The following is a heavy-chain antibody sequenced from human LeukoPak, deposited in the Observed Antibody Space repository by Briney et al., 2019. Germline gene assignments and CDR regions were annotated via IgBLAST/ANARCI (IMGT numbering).Heavy chain of an antibody. Sequence: GGSLRPSCAASGFTFSTYGMHWVRQAPGKGLEWVAFVRYDGSNKYYADSVKGRFTISRDNSKNTLYLQMNSLRPEDTAAYYCAKDLGYWGQGTLVTVSS. J-gene: IGHJ4*02. V-gene: IGHV3-30*02. CDR3: AKDLGY. CDR2: VRYDGSNK. D-gene: IGHD7-27*01. CDR1: GFTFSTYG.